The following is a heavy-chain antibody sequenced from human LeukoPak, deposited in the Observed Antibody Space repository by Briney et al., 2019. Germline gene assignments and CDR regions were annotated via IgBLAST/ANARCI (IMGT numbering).Heavy chain of an antibody. D-gene: IGHD2-2*01. V-gene: IGHV3-23*01. CDR2: ISDSGDRT. J-gene: IGHJ4*02. CDR3: AKSGSVPPDY. CDR1: GLTFAIYA. Sequence: GGSLRLSCEASGLTFAIYAMSWVAQSPGKGLEWVSSISDSGDRTYCADSVKGRFTISRDNSRNTLYLQVNSLRAEDTAVYYCAKSGSVPPDYWGQGTLVTVSS.